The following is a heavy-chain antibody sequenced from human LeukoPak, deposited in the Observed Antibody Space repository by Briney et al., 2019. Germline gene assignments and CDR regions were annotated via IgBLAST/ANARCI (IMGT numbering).Heavy chain of an antibody. V-gene: IGHV4-59*02. D-gene: IGHD5-18*01. Sequence: SETLSLTCTVSGGSVSSYYWSWIRQPPGKGLEWIGYIYYSGNTNYNPSLKSRVTISVDTSKNQFSLKLSSVTAADTAVYYCARGRGYSYGSAYYYYGMDVWGQGTTVTVSS. CDR1: GGSVSSYY. CDR2: IYYSGNT. CDR3: ARGRGYSYGSAYYYYGMDV. J-gene: IGHJ6*02.